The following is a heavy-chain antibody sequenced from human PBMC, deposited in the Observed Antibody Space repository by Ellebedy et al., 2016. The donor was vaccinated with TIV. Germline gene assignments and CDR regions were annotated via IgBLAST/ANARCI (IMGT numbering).Heavy chain of an antibody. V-gene: IGHV1-3*01. Sequence: ASVKVSCKASGYMFTSYAVHWVRQAPGQRLEWMGWINAGNGDTEYSQKFQGRVTITRDTSASTAYMELSSLRSEDTAVYYCATSGPYFYYGLHVWGQGTTVTVSS. CDR2: INAGNGDT. J-gene: IGHJ6*02. CDR3: ATSGPYFYYGLHV. D-gene: IGHD3-10*01. CDR1: GYMFTSYA.